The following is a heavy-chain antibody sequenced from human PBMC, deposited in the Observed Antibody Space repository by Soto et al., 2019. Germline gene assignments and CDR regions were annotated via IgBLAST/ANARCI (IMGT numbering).Heavy chain of an antibody. CDR1: GFDFSRHG. J-gene: IGHJ6*02. Sequence: GGSLRLSCAASGFDFSRHGMHWVRQAPGRGLEWVAVISYDGNNKDYADSVEGRLTISRDNSRNTLDLQMNSLRVDDTAVYYCATDGGNGSQPNKYYYYGMDVWGQGTTVTVSS. CDR3: ATDGGNGSQPNKYYYYGMDV. CDR2: ISYDGNNK. V-gene: IGHV3-30*03. D-gene: IGHD1-1*01.